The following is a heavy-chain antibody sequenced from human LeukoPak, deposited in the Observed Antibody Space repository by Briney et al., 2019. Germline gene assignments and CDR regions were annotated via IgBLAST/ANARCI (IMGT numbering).Heavy chain of an antibody. D-gene: IGHD6-19*01. V-gene: IGHV3-30*04. CDR3: ARDPMLTSSGWYGAFDY. J-gene: IGHJ4*02. Sequence: GRSLRLSCAASGFTFSSYAMHWVRQAPGKGLEWVAVISYDGSNKYYADSVKGRFTISRDNSKNTLYLQMNSLRAEGTAVYYCARDPMLTSSGWYGAFDYWGQGTLVTVSS. CDR1: GFTFSSYA. CDR2: ISYDGSNK.